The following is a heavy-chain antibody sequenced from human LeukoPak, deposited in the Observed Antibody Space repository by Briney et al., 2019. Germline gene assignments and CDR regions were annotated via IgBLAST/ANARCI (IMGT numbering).Heavy chain of an antibody. CDR3: ARGYSAVTTSQYFDY. CDR2: IYYSGST. Sequence: SETLSLTCTVSGGSFSSSSYNRSWIRQPPGKGLEWIGYIYYSGSTNYNPSLKSRVTISVDTSKNQFSLKLSSVTAADTAVYYCARGYSAVTTSQYFDYWGQGTLVTVSS. J-gene: IGHJ4*02. V-gene: IGHV4-61*01. D-gene: IGHD4-17*01. CDR1: GGSFSSSSYN.